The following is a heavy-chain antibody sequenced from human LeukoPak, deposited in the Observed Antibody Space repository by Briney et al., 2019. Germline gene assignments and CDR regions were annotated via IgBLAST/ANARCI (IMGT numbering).Heavy chain of an antibody. CDR2: INPSGGST. CDR1: GYTFTSYY. Sequence: ASVKVSCKASGYTFTSYYMHWVRQAPGQGLEWMGIINPSGGSTSYAQKFQGRATMTRDTSTSTVYMELGSLRSEDTAVYYCARGGQIVVVPAASGGNWFDPWGQGTLVTVSS. CDR3: ARGGQIVVVPAASGGNWFDP. D-gene: IGHD2-2*01. V-gene: IGHV1-46*01. J-gene: IGHJ5*02.